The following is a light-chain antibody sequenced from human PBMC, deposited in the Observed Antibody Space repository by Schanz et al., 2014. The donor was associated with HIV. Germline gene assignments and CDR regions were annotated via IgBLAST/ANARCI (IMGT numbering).Light chain of an antibody. CDR3: QQYNNRMT. V-gene: IGKV1-5*03. CDR2: SAS. J-gene: IGKJ1*01. Sequence: DIQMTQSPSTLSASVGDRVTIACRASQNIGNSLAWFQLKPGRAPKLLIYSASSLHTGVPSRFSGSGSGTKFTLTIGCLQPDDFASYYCQQYNNRMTFGQGTRVEVK. CDR1: QNIGNS.